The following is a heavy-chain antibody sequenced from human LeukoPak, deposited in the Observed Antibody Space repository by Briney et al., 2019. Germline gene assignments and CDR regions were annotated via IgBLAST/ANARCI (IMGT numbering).Heavy chain of an antibody. CDR2: ISGSGGST. V-gene: IGHV3-23*01. J-gene: IGHJ4*02. D-gene: IGHD2-21*02. CDR3: AKGCGGGCYYSDD. Sequence: QAGGSLRLSCAASGFTFSSYGMSWVRQAPGKGLEWVSAISGSGGSTYYADSVKGRFTISRDNSKNTLYLQMNSLRAEDTAVYYCAKGCGGGCYYSDDWGQGTLVTVSS. CDR1: GFTFSSYG.